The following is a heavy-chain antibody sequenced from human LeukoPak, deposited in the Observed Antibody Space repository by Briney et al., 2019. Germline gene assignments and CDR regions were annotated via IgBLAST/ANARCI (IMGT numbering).Heavy chain of an antibody. CDR3: TRGLGEHGGVSDR. D-gene: IGHD3-16*01. J-gene: IGHJ5*02. Sequence: GGSLRLSCAASGFIFTSNRMNWVRQAPGKGLEWVANIKHDGSEQIYVDSVKGRFTISRDNAKDSVYLQMNSLRAEDTAVYYCTRGLGEHGGVSDRWGQGTLVTVSS. CDR1: GFIFTSNR. V-gene: IGHV3-7*01. CDR2: IKHDGSEQ.